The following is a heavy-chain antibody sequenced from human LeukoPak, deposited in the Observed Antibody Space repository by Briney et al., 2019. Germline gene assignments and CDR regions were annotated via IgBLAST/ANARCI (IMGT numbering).Heavy chain of an antibody. CDR2: INHRGST. J-gene: IGHJ4*02. D-gene: IGHD3-10*01. Sequence: PSETLSLTCGVYGASFSDYFWSWIRQPPGKELEWIGEINHRGSTNYNPSLESRVTKSVDTSKKQFSLKVNSVTVADTAVDYCARDHMVRQPLWGQGTLVTVSS. CDR1: GASFSDYF. V-gene: IGHV4-34*01. CDR3: ARDHMVRQPL.